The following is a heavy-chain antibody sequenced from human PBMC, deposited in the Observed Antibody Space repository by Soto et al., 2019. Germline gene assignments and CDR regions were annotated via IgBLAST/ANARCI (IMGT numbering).Heavy chain of an antibody. CDR3: ARSSGYYWEPFDY. Sequence: KTSETLSLTCTVSGGSISSSSYYWGWIRQPPGKGLEWIGSIYYSGSTYYNPSLKSRVTISVDTSKNQFSLKLSSVTAADTAVYYCARSSGYYWEPFDYWGQGTLVTVSS. J-gene: IGHJ4*02. CDR1: GGSISSSSYY. D-gene: IGHD3-3*01. V-gene: IGHV4-39*01. CDR2: IYYSGST.